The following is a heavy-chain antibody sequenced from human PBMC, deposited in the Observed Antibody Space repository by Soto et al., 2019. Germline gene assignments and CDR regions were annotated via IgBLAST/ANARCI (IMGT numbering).Heavy chain of an antibody. CDR3: AKVEDDYGVPDFDY. J-gene: IGHJ4*02. CDR1: GFTFSSYA. Sequence: GGSLRLSCAASGFTFSSYAMSWVRQAPGKGLEWVSAISGSGGSKYYADSVKGRFTISRDNSKNTLYLQMNSLRAEDTAVYYCAKVEDDYGVPDFDYWGQGTLVTVSS. V-gene: IGHV3-23*01. D-gene: IGHD4-17*01. CDR2: ISGSGGSK.